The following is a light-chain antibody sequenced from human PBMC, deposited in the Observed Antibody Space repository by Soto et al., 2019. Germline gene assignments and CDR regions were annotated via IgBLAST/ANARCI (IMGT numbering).Light chain of an antibody. CDR2: GNS. J-gene: IGLJ1*01. CDR1: SSNNGAGYD. Sequence: QSVLTQPPPVSWAPGQRGTISCTGSSSNNGAGYDVHWYQQLPGTAPKLLIYGNSNRPSGVPDRFSGSKSGTSASLAITGLQAEDEADYYCQSYDSSLSGYVFGTGTKVTVL. CDR3: QSYDSSLSGYV. V-gene: IGLV1-40*01.